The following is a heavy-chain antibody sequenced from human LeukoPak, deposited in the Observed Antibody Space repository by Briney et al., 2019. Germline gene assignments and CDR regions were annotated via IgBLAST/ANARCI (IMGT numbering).Heavy chain of an antibody. CDR3: ARVRYYYGSGSYYRFDY. J-gene: IGHJ4*02. Sequence: SETLSLTCAVYGGSFSGYYWRWVRQPPGKGLEWVGEIKHSGSTNYNPSLKSRVTISVDTPKNQFSLKLSSVTAADTAVYYCARVRYYYGSGSYYRFDYWGQGTLATVSS. CDR2: IKHSGST. D-gene: IGHD3-10*01. V-gene: IGHV4-34*01. CDR1: GGSFSGYY.